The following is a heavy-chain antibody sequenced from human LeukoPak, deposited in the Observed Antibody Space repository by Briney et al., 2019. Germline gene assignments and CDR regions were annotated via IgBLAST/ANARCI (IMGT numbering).Heavy chain of an antibody. CDR2: IYYSGST. CDR3: AGLTSNYYDTSVYYAYQMEV. CDR1: GGSISSDY. Sequence: SETLSLTCTVSGGSISSDYWSWIRQPPGKGLEWIGYIYYSGSTNYNPSLESRVTISVDTSKNQFSLKLSSVTDAETAVYYCAGLTSNYYDTSVYYAYQMEVWGKGPRSPSP. V-gene: IGHV4-59*08. J-gene: IGHJ6*03. D-gene: IGHD3-22*01.